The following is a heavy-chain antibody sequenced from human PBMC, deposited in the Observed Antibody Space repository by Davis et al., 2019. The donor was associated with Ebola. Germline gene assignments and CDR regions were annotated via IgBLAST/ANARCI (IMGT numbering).Heavy chain of an antibody. CDR2: IIPIFGTA. Sequence: SVKVSCKASGGTFSSYAISWVRQAPGQGLEWMGGIIPIFGTANYAQKFQGRVTITADKSTSTAYMELSSLRSEDTAVYYCTTEVQDYYYYYGMDVWGQGTTVTVSS. J-gene: IGHJ6*02. V-gene: IGHV1-69*06. D-gene: IGHD3-10*01. CDR3: TTEVQDYYYYYGMDV. CDR1: GGTFSSYA.